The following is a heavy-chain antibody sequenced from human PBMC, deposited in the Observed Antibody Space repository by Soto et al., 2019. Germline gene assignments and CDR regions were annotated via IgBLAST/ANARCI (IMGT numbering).Heavy chain of an antibody. CDR1: GFTFSSYA. CDR3: AKDQGWTTVTTWAAFDI. Sequence: EVQLLESGGGLVQPGGSLRLSCAASGFTFSSYAMSWVRQAPGKGLEWVSAISGSGGSTYYADSVKGRFTISRDNSKNTLYLQMNSLRAEDTAVYYCAKDQGWTTVTTWAAFDIWGQGTMVTVSS. CDR2: ISGSGGST. J-gene: IGHJ3*02. D-gene: IGHD4-17*01. V-gene: IGHV3-23*01.